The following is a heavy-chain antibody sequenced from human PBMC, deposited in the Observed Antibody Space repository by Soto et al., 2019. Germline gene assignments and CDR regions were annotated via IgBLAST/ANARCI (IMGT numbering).Heavy chain of an antibody. CDR1: GDSITSGTFY. J-gene: IGHJ5*02. CDR3: ARDNPDVGRQGFDP. Sequence: TLALTCTVSGDSITSGTFYWNWIRQYPGKGLEWIGYMYYSGSTYYNPSLKSRVSISRDTSKNQFSLSLSSVTDADTAVYYCARDNPDVGRQGFDPSGPGPLVTVFS. D-gene: IGHD1-26*01. CDR2: MYYSGST. V-gene: IGHV4-31*03.